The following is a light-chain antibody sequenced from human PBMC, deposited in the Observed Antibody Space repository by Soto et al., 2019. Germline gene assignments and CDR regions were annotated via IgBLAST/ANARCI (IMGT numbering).Light chain of an antibody. CDR2: GAS. V-gene: IGKV3-20*01. CDR3: QQYGSSGT. CDR1: QSVSSSY. Sequence: EFVLTQSPGALSLSPGERVTVSCRAIQSVSSSYLAWYQQKPGQAPRLLIYGASSRATGIPDRLSGSGSGTDFTLTISRLEPEDFAVYYCQQYGSSGTFGQGTKVDIK. J-gene: IGKJ1*01.